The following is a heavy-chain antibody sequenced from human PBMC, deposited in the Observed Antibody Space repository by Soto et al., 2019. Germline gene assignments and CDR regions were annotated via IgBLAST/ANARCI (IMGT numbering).Heavy chain of an antibody. CDR1: GFTFSSYW. Sequence: EVQLVESGGGLVQPGGSLRLSCAASGFTFSSYWMSWVRQAPGKGLEWVANIKQDGSEKYYVDSVKGRFTISRDNAKNSLYLQMNSLRAEDTAVYYCARDLGHYGDWYFDLWGRGTLVTVSS. J-gene: IGHJ2*01. CDR3: ARDLGHYGDWYFDL. D-gene: IGHD4-17*01. V-gene: IGHV3-7*03. CDR2: IKQDGSEK.